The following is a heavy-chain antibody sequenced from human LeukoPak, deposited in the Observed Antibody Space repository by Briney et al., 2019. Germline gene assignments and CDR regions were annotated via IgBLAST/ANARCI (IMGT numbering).Heavy chain of an antibody. V-gene: IGHV4-59*08. CDR2: IYYTGST. J-gene: IGHJ6*03. CDR3: ARVGQVYYYMDV. CDR1: GDSISSYY. Sequence: PSETLSLTCTVSGDSISSYYWSWIRQPPGKGLEWIGYIYYTGSTNYNPSLKSRVTISVDTSENQFSPKLNSVTAADTAVYYCARVGQVYYYMDVWGKGTTVTVSS.